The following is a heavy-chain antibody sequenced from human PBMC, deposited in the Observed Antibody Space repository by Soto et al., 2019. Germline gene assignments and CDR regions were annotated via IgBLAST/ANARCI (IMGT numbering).Heavy chain of an antibody. J-gene: IGHJ6*02. CDR2: IIPIFGTA. Sequence: SVKVSCKASGGTFSSYAISWVRQAPGQGLEWMGGIIPIFGTANYAQKFQGRVTITADKATSTAYMELSSLRSEDTAVYYCASSSYDILTGYLVLTYYYYYGMDVWGQGTTVTVSS. D-gene: IGHD3-9*01. CDR1: GGTFSSYA. CDR3: ASSSYDILTGYLVLTYYYYYGMDV. V-gene: IGHV1-69*06.